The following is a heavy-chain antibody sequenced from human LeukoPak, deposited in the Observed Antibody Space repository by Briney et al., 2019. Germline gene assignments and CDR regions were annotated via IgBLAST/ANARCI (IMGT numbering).Heavy chain of an antibody. CDR3: ARGPTYYYDSSGYYYDDY. CDR1: GFTVSSNY. J-gene: IGHJ4*02. Sequence: PGGSLRLSRAASGFTVSSNYMSWVRQAPGKGLEWVSVIYSGGSTYYADSVKGRFTISRDNSKNTLYLQMNSLRAEDTAVYYCARGPTYYYDSSGYYYDDYWGQGTLVTVSS. D-gene: IGHD3-22*01. CDR2: IYSGGST. V-gene: IGHV3-53*01.